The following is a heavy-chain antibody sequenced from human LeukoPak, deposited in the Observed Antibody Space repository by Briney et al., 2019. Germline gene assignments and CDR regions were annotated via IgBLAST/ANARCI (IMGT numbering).Heavy chain of an antibody. Sequence: SVKVSCMASGGTFSSYAISWVRQAPGQGPEWMGGIIPIFGTANYTQKFQGRVTITADTSTSTAYMELSSLRFEHTAVYYCARGRSGVYDYVWGSYRYLLAFDIWGQGTMVTVSS. CDR2: IIPIFGTA. CDR1: GGTFSSYA. J-gene: IGHJ3*02. V-gene: IGHV1-69*06. D-gene: IGHD3-16*02. CDR3: ARGRSGVYDYVWGSYRYLLAFDI.